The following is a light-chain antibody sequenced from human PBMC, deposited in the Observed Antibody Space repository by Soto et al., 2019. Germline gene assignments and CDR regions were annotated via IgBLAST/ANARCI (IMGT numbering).Light chain of an antibody. CDR1: QSVTSN. Sequence: EIVMMQSPATLSVSPGERATLSCRASQSVTSNLAWYQQKPGQPPRRLIYGASTRATGIPARFSGSGSGTEFTLTISSLQSEDFAVYYCQQYNNCPLTFGGGTKVEIK. V-gene: IGKV3-15*01. CDR3: QQYNNCPLT. J-gene: IGKJ4*01. CDR2: GAS.